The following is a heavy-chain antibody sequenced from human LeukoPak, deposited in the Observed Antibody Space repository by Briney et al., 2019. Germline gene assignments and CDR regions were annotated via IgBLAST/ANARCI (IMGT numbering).Heavy chain of an antibody. CDR1: GGSGSSDS. CDR2: ISYSGST. V-gene: IGHV4-59*02. J-gene: IGHJ4*02. Sequence: PSETLSLTCTVSGGSGSSDSWSWIRQPPGQGLKWIGYISYSGSTSYNPSLKSRVTISVDPSKSQLSLKLRSVTAADTGVYYCARVQAYGGKGYFDYWGQGTLVTVSS. CDR3: ARVQAYGGKGYFDY. D-gene: IGHD4-23*01.